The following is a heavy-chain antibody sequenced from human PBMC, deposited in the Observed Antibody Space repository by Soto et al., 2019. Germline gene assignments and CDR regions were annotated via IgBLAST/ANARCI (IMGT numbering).Heavy chain of an antibody. J-gene: IGHJ4*02. Sequence: HPGGSLRLSCAASGFTFGSNWMSWVRQAPGKGLEWVANIKRDGSEKYYVDSVKGRFTISGDNAKNTLYLQMNSLRADDTAVYYCASLEWESSGYADYWGQGTQVTVSS. CDR1: GFTFGSNW. CDR3: ASLEWESSGYADY. V-gene: IGHV3-7*03. CDR2: IKRDGSEK. D-gene: IGHD5-12*01.